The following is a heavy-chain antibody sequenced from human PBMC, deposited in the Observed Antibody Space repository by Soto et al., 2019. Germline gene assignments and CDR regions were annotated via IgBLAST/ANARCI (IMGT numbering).Heavy chain of an antibody. Sequence: ASVKVSCKASGYTFTSYAMHWVRQAPGQRIEWMGWINAGNGNTKYSQKFQGRVTITRDTSASTAYMELSSLRSEDTAVYYCAIGFRGGDADWFDPWGQGTLVTVSS. CDR3: AIGFRGGDADWFDP. D-gene: IGHD2-21*02. J-gene: IGHJ5*02. V-gene: IGHV1-3*01. CDR1: GYTFTSYA. CDR2: INAGNGNT.